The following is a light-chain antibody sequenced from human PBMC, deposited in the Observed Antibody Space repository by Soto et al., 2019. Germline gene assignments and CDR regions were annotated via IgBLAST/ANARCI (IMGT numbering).Light chain of an antibody. CDR2: ATS. J-gene: IGKJ1*01. Sequence: EILMTQSPATLSVSPGYSATLSCRASRSVDTDLAWYQQKPGQAPRLLVFATSARATGVPDRFRGSRSGTDFTLTISSLQPEDSATYYCHQYYNRPPWTFGQGTKVDIK. V-gene: IGKV3-15*01. CDR1: RSVDTD. CDR3: HQYYNRPPWT.